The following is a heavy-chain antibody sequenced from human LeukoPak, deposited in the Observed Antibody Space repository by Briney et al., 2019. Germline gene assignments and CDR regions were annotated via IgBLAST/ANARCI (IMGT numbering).Heavy chain of an antibody. CDR2: ISAYNGNT. D-gene: IGHD6-13*01. CDR1: GYTFTSYG. Sequence: GASVKVSCKASGYTFTSYGISWVRQAPGQGLDWMGWISAYNGNTNYAQKLQGRVTVTTDTSTSTAYMELRSLRSDDTAVYYCAVGLAGTFVDYWGQGTLVTVSS. V-gene: IGHV1-18*04. CDR3: AVGLAGTFVDY. J-gene: IGHJ4*02.